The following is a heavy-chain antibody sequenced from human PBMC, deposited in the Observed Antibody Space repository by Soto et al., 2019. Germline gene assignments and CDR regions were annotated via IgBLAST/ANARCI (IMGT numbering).Heavy chain of an antibody. D-gene: IGHD6-6*01. J-gene: IGHJ5*02. CDR2: ISGSGGNT. CDR1: VFTFSSYA. Sequence: EVQLLESGGGLVQPGGSLRLSCAASVFTFSSYAMSWVRQAPGKGLEWVSAISGSGGNTYYADPVKGRFTISRDISKNTLNLEMNGLRAEDTAVYYCAKGRSSSSRGWFDPWGQGTLVTVSS. V-gene: IGHV3-23*01. CDR3: AKGRSSSSRGWFDP.